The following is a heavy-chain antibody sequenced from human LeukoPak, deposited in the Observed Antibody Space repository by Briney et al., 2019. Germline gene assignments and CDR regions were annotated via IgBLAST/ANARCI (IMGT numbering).Heavy chain of an antibody. Sequence: SETLSLTCAVYGGSFSGYYWSWIRQPPGKGLEWIGYIYYSGSTNYNPSLKSRVTISVDTSKNQFSLKLSSVTAADTAVYYCARESSSWYGRGFDPWGQGTLVTVSS. D-gene: IGHD6-13*01. CDR2: IYYSGST. CDR1: GGSFSGYY. J-gene: IGHJ5*02. V-gene: IGHV4-59*01. CDR3: ARESSSWYGRGFDP.